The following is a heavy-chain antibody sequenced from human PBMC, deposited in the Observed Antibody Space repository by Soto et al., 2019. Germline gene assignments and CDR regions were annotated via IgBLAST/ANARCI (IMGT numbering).Heavy chain of an antibody. D-gene: IGHD1-26*01. Sequence: QVQLQESGPGLVLPSETLSLTCSVTGGSISDIFWNWVRRPPGKGLEWIGYAHYSRTAKYNPSLKSRVTMSLDSSKKQISLRLSSVTAADTAIYYCAKWVSPHRAFDIWGQGTMVTVSS. CDR2: AHYSRTA. CDR1: GGSISDIF. J-gene: IGHJ3*02. V-gene: IGHV4-59*08. CDR3: AKWVSPHRAFDI.